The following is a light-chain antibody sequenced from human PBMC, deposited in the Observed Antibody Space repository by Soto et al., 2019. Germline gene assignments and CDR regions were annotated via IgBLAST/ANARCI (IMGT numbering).Light chain of an antibody. CDR2: AAS. CDR1: QGISNY. V-gene: IGKV1-27*01. CDR3: QKYNNAPWT. J-gene: IGKJ1*01. Sequence: DIQMTQSPSSLSASVGDRVTITCRAIQGISNYLAWYQQKPGKVPKLLIYAASTLQSGVPSRFSGSGSGTDFTLTISSLQPEDVATYYCQKYNNAPWTFGQGTKVEIK.